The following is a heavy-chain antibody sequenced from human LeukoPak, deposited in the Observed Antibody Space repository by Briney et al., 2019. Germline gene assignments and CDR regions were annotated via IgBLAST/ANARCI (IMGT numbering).Heavy chain of an antibody. V-gene: IGHV4-34*01. D-gene: IGHD6-13*01. CDR3: ASSSWPAFGY. Sequence: SETLSLTCAVYGGSFSGYYWSWIRQPPGKGLEWIGEINHSGSTNYNPSLKSRVTISVDTSKNQFSLKLSSVTAADTAVYYCASSSWPAFGYWGQGTLVTVSS. CDR1: GGSFSGYY. J-gene: IGHJ4*02. CDR2: INHSGST.